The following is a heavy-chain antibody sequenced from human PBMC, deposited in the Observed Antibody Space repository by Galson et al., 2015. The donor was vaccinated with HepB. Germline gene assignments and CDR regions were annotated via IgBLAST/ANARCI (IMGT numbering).Heavy chain of an antibody. V-gene: IGHV2-5*02. J-gene: IGHJ4*02. CDR3: AHDGGAAFDY. Sequence: PALVKPTQTLTLTCAFSGFSLSVSGVGVGWIRQPPGKALGWLALIYWDDEKLYSPSLQNRLTITKETSKNQVVLKMTNLLPVDTGTYYCAHDGGAAFDYWGQGALVTVSA. CDR1: GFSLSVSGVG. D-gene: IGHD3-3*01. CDR2: IYWDDEK.